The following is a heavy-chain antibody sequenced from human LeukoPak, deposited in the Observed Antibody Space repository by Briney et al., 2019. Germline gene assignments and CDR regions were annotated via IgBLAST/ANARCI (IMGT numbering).Heavy chain of an antibody. J-gene: IGHJ4*02. D-gene: IGHD3-10*01. CDR1: GYTLTQLS. V-gene: IGHV1-24*01. Sequence: GASVKVSCKVSGYTLTQLSMHGVRQAPGKGLEWMGGFDPEDGETIYAQKFQGRVTMTEDTSTDTAYMELSSLRSEDTAVYYCAARPAVLLWFGEREWWGQGTLVTVSS. CDR3: AARPAVLLWFGEREW. CDR2: FDPEDGET.